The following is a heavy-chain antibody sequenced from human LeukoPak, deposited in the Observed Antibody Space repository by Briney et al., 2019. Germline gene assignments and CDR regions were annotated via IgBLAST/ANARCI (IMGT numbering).Heavy chain of an antibody. V-gene: IGHV3-53*01. Sequence: GGSLRLSCTVSGFTVSSNSMSWVRQAPGKGLEWVSFIYSDNTHYSDSVKGRFTISRDNSKNTLYLQMNSLRAEDTAVYYCARGPIVGDTTRGWYFDLWGRGTLVTVSS. CDR1: GFTVSSNS. D-gene: IGHD1-26*01. CDR3: ARGPIVGDTTRGWYFDL. CDR2: IYSDNT. J-gene: IGHJ2*01.